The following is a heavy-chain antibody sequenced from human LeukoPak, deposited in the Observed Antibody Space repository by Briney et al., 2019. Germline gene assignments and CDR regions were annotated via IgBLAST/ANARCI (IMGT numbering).Heavy chain of an antibody. CDR2: IFHSGST. CDR1: GDSISSRYW. CDR3: ASREDTVTTLTNYYYYYMDV. V-gene: IGHV4-4*02. J-gene: IGHJ6*03. D-gene: IGHD4-11*01. Sequence: SETLSLTCAVSGDSISSRYWWNWVRQPPGKGLEWIGEIFHSGSTNYNPSLKSRVTISVDTSKNQFSLKLSSVTAADTAVYYCASREDTVTTLTNYYYYYMDVWGKGTTATVSS.